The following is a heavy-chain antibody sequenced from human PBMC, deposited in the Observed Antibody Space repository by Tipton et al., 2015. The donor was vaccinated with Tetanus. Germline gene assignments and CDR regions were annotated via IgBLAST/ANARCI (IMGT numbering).Heavy chain of an antibody. J-gene: IGHJ2*01. V-gene: IGHV5-10-1*01. CDR3: ARVRGDTWRHWQLDV. CDR2: IDPIDSYT. D-gene: IGHD1-1*01. CDR1: GYSFTKYW. Sequence: QLVQSGAEVKKPGESLRISCKGSGYSFTKYWINWVRQMPGKGLEWMGRIDPIDSYTDYSPSFQGHVTISADKSISTAFLQWSSRKASDTAMYYCARVRGDTWRHWQLDVWGRGTPVTVSS.